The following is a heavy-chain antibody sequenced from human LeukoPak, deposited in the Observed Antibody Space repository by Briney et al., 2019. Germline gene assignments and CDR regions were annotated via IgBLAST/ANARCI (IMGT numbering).Heavy chain of an antibody. V-gene: IGHV7-4-1*02. D-gene: IGHD3-22*01. CDR2: IDTNTGNP. CDR1: GYTFTNYT. Sequence: GASVKVSCKASGYTFTNYTLNWVRQAPGQGLEWMGWIDTNTGNPTYAQGFIGRSVFSLDTSATTAYLQISSLKAEDTAVYYCARGYDTTGYFSYWGQGTLVAVSS. CDR3: ARGYDTTGYFSY. J-gene: IGHJ4*02.